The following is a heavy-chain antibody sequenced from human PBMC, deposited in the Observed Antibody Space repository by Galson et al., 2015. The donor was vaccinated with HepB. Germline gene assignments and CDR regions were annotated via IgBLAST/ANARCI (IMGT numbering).Heavy chain of an antibody. J-gene: IGHJ4*02. Sequence: SLRLSCAASGFTFSSHSMNWVRQAPGKGLEWVSGISSSSKYIDYADSVKGRFTISRDNAKNSLYLQMNSLRAEDTAVYYCARDLQLGTVVAGTSDYWGQGTLVTVSS. CDR2: ISSSSKYI. CDR3: ARDLQLGTVVAGTSDY. CDR1: GFTFSSHS. V-gene: IGHV3-21*01. D-gene: IGHD6-19*01.